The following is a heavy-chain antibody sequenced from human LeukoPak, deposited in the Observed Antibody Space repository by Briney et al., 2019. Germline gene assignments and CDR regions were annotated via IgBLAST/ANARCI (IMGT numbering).Heavy chain of an antibody. CDR2: MNPNSGNT. CDR3: ARQVSSWSLPWYFDY. J-gene: IGHJ4*02. D-gene: IGHD6-13*01. V-gene: IGHV1-8*02. Sequence: GASVKVSCKASGYTFTSYGISWVRQAPGQGLEWMGWMNPNSGNTGYAQKFQGRVTMTRNTSISTAYMELSSLRSEDTAVYYCARQVSSWSLPWYFDYWGQGTLVTVSS. CDR1: GYTFTSYG.